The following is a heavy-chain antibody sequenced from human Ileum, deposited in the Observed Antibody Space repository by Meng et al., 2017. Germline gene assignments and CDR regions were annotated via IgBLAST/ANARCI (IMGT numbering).Heavy chain of an antibody. J-gene: IGHJ4*02. Sequence: GESLKISCVASGFTFSRYWMMWVRQAPGKGLEWVASIKDDGSEKYYVDSVKGRFTISRDNAKNSLFLQMNSLRAEDTGLYYCTRDAMCGGDSDYWGQGTLVTVSS. CDR1: GFTFSRYW. CDR3: TRDAMCGGDSDY. CDR2: IKDDGSEK. D-gene: IGHD2-21*02. V-gene: IGHV3-7*01.